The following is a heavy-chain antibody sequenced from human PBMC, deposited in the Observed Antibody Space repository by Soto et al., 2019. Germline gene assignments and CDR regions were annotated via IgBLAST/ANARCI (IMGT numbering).Heavy chain of an antibody. D-gene: IGHD5-12*01. CDR2: ISKDSGRAT. J-gene: IGHJ3*02. Sequence: PGVSLRVSCAAAGFIFLDRCMSWIRKATGKGLEWISYISKDSGRATRYADSVKGRFTISRDNSKNTLYLQMNSLRAEDTAVYYCAREDGYRGGDAFDIWGQGTMVTVSS. CDR1: GFIFLDRC. CDR3: AREDGYRGGDAFDI. V-gene: IGHV3-11*04.